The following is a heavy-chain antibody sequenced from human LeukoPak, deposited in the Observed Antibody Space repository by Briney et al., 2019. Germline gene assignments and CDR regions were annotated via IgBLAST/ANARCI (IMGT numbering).Heavy chain of an antibody. CDR1: GYTFTSYY. CDR2: INPNSGGT. CDR3: AREGAAAGPGSP. V-gene: IGHV1-2*02. J-gene: IGHJ5*02. Sequence: ASVKVSCKASGYTFTSYYMHWVRQAPGQGLEWMGWINPNSGGTNYAQKFQGRVTMTRDTSISTAYMELSRLRSDDTAVYYCAREGAAAGPGSPWGQGTLVTVSS. D-gene: IGHD6-13*01.